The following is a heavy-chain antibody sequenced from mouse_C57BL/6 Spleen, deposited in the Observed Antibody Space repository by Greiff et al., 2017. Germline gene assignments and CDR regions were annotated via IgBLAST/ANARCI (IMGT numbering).Heavy chain of an antibody. Sequence: QVQLKQPGAELVRPGSSVKLSCKASGYTFTSYWMHCVKQRPIQGLEWIGNIDPSDSETHYNQKFKDKATLTVDKSSSTAYMQLSSLTSEDSAVYYCALLLPTMDYWGQGTSVTVSS. CDR1: GYTFTSYW. J-gene: IGHJ4*01. V-gene: IGHV1-52*01. CDR2: IDPSDSET. CDR3: ALLLPTMDY. D-gene: IGHD2-1*01.